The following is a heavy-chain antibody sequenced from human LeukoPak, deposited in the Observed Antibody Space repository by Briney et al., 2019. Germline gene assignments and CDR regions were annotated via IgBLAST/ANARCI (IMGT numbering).Heavy chain of an antibody. Sequence: ASVKVSCKASGYTFTGYYLHWVRQAPGQGLEWMGWIHPNSGGTNYAQKFQGRVTMTRDTSISTAYLDLSRLRSDDTAVYYCARVSSSGWYIPWYWGQGTLVTVSS. CDR1: GYTFTGYY. CDR2: IHPNSGGT. D-gene: IGHD6-19*01. J-gene: IGHJ4*02. CDR3: ARVSSSGWYIPWY. V-gene: IGHV1-2*02.